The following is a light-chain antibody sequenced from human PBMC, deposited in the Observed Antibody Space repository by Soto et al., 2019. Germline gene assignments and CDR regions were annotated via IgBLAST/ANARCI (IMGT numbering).Light chain of an antibody. J-gene: IGKJ5*01. Sequence: DIQVPQSPSSLSASVGGSAPITCRASQDIHNYLNWYQQKPGKAPELLIYDASGLEVGVPSRVSGSGSGTDGTLTISSLQPEDIATYYCQQFADLTFIFGQGTRLDIK. V-gene: IGKV1-33*01. CDR1: QDIHNY. CDR2: DAS. CDR3: QQFADLTFI.